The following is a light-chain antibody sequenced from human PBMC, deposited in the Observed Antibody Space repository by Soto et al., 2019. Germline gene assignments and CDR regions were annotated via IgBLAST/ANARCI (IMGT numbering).Light chain of an antibody. CDR2: EVT. CDR3: NSYAGSKNFGV. Sequence: QSALTQPPSASGSPGQSVTISCTGTSSDVGAYNYVSWYQQHPGKAPKLIIYEVTKRPSGVPDRFSGSKPGNTASLTVSGLQAEDEADYYCNSYAGSKNFGVFGGGTKLTV. J-gene: IGLJ3*02. CDR1: SSDVGAYNY. V-gene: IGLV2-8*01.